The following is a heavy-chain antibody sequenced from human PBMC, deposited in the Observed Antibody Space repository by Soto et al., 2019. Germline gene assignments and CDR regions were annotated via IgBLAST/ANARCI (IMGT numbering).Heavy chain of an antibody. D-gene: IGHD2-21*02. CDR1: GFTFSNAW. Sequence: EVQLVESGGGLVKPGGSLRLSCAASGFTFSNAWMNWVRQAPGKGLEWVGRIKSKTDGGTTDYAAPVKGRFTISRNESKDTLYLQTNSLKTEDTVVYYCTTSAVVVTSTTYYYYGMDVWGQGTTVTVSS. V-gene: IGHV3-15*07. CDR3: TTSAVVVTSTTYYYYGMDV. J-gene: IGHJ6*02. CDR2: IKSKTDGGTT.